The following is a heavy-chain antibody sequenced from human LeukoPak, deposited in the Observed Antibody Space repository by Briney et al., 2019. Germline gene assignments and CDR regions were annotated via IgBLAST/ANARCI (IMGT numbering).Heavy chain of an antibody. J-gene: IGHJ6*02. CDR3: ASTPYYDFWSGYYSFYYYYGMDV. Sequence: ASVKVSCKASGYTFTSYDINWVRQVTGQGLEWMGWMNPNSGNTGYAQKFQGRVTMTRNTSISTAYMELSSLRSEDTAVYYCASTPYYDFWSGYYSFYYYYGMDVWGQGTTVTVSS. CDR1: GYTFTSYD. D-gene: IGHD3-3*01. CDR2: MNPNSGNT. V-gene: IGHV1-8*01.